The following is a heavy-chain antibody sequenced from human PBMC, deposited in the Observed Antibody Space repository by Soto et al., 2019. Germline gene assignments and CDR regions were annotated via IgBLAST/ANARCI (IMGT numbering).Heavy chain of an antibody. Sequence: ASVKVSCKASGYTFTSYAMHWVRQAPGQRLEWMGWINAGNGNTKYSQKFQGRVTITRDTSASTAYMELSSLRSEDTAVYYCARPSSGTLDAFDIWGQGTMVTVSS. CDR2: INAGNGNT. CDR3: ARPSSGTLDAFDI. CDR1: GYTFTSYA. J-gene: IGHJ3*02. V-gene: IGHV1-3*01. D-gene: IGHD6-6*01.